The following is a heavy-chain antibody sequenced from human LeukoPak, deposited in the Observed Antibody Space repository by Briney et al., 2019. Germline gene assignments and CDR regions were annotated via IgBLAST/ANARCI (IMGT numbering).Heavy chain of an antibody. J-gene: IGHJ4*02. CDR3: ARVTMKGKLPGDY. D-gene: IGHD1-26*01. CDR2: IYHSGRN. V-gene: IGHV4-38-2*02. Sequence: SETLSLTCTVSGYSISSGYYWGWIRQPPGRGLEWIGSIYHSGRNFYNPSLKSRVTISVDKSKNQFSLKLTSVTAADTAVYYCARVTMKGKLPGDYWGQGTLVTVSS. CDR1: GYSISSGYY.